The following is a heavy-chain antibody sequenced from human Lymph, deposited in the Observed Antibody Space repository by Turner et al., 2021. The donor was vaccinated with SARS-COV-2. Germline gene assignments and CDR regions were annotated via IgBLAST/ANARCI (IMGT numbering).Heavy chain of an antibody. V-gene: IGHV3-30-3*01. CDR1: GFTFSSYA. Sequence: QVQLVESGGGVVQPGRSLRLPCAASGFTFSSYAMYWVRQAPGKGLEWVAVISYDGSNKYYADSVKGRFTISRDNSKNTLYLQMNSLRAEDTAVYYCARGDYYGSGSFPGKTFDYWGQGTLVTVSS. CDR3: ARGDYYGSGSFPGKTFDY. CDR2: ISYDGSNK. J-gene: IGHJ4*02. D-gene: IGHD3-10*01.